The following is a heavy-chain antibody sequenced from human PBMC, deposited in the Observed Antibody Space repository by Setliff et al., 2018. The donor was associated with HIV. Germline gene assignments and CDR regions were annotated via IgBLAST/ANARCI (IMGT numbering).Heavy chain of an antibody. CDR3: ARRRGQAVADAFDF. Sequence: SGPTLVNPTQTLTLTCTFSGFSLNSPGGGVGWVRQPPGKALEWLALLYWDDDKRYSPSLKRRLTLTKDTSKNQVVLTMTNMDPVDTATYYCARRRGQAVADAFDFWGQGTMVTVSS. CDR2: LYWDDDK. J-gene: IGHJ3*01. D-gene: IGHD6-19*01. CDR1: GFSLNSPGGG. V-gene: IGHV2-5*02.